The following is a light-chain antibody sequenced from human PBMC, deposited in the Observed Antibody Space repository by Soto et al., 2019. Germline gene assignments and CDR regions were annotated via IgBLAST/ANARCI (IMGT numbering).Light chain of an antibody. CDR3: QSYDTALRAWV. V-gene: IGLV1-40*01. CDR2: VNT. CDR1: SSNIGATYD. Sequence: QSVLTQPTSVSGAPGQEVTIACTGSSSNIGATYDVHWYQQLPGAAPKLLIFVNTNRPSGVPDRFSGSKSGTSASLAITGLPADDEADYYCQSYDTALRAWVFGGGTKLTVL. J-gene: IGLJ3*02.